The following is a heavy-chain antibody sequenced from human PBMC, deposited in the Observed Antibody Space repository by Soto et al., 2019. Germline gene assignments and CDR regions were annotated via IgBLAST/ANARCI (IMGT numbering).Heavy chain of an antibody. CDR3: AKTPYSSPDSYYYYYMDV. D-gene: IGHD6-13*01. J-gene: IGHJ6*03. CDR1: GFTFIDYA. Sequence: GGSLRLSCAASGFTFIDYAMSWVRQAPGKGLEWVATISTAGHSTFSADSVKGRFTISRDNSKNTLYLQMNSLRVEDTAVYYCAKTPYSSPDSYYYYYMDVWGKGTTVTVSS. CDR2: ISTAGHST. V-gene: IGHV3-23*01.